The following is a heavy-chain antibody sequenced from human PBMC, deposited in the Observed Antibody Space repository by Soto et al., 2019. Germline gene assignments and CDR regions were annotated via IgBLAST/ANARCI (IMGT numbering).Heavy chain of an antibody. CDR2: IYYSGST. CDR1: GGSISSGGYY. CDR3: ARAGGYCTNGACFNFHY. V-gene: IGHV4-31*03. Sequence: TSETLSLTCTVSGGSISSGGYYWSWIRQHPGQGLEWIGYIYYSGSTYYNPSLKSRVTISVDTSKNQFSLKLSSVTAADTAVYHCARAGGYCTNGACFNFHYWGQGTLVTVSS. J-gene: IGHJ4*02. D-gene: IGHD2-8*01.